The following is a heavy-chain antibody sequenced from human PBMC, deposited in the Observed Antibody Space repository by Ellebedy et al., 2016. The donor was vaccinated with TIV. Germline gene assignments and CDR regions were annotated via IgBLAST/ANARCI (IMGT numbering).Heavy chain of an antibody. CDR1: GASISSNNW. CDR3: STDGGPRMSVAGALELWWF. CDR2: IFHTGRT. D-gene: IGHD6-19*01. J-gene: IGHJ4*02. Sequence: SETLSLXCTVSGASISSNNWWSWVRQPPGSGLEWIGDIFHTGRTNYNPSLKSRVTISVDRSKNQFSLKLTSVTAADTAVYYCSTDGGPRMSVAGALELWWFWGQGSLVTVSS. V-gene: IGHV4-4*02.